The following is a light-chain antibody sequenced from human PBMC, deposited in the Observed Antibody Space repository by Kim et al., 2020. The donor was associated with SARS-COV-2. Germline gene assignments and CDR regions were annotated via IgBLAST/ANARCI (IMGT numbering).Light chain of an antibody. J-gene: IGKJ4*01. V-gene: IGKV3-11*01. Sequence: LSPGEGATLSCRASQNIGNNLGWYQHKPGQATSLLIYDVFNRATGTPVRFSGSGSGTDFTLTITSLEPEDFAIYYCQQRLTWPLTFGGGTKVDIK. CDR1: QNIGNN. CDR3: QQRLTWPLT. CDR2: DVF.